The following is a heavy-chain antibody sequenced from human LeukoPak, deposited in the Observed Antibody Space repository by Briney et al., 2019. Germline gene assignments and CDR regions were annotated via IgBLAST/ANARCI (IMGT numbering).Heavy chain of an antibody. CDR3: ARYCSSTSCNNWFDP. CDR2: IYYSGST. J-gene: IGHJ5*02. V-gene: IGHV4-39*07. Sequence: SETLSLTCTVSGGSISSSSYYWGWIRQPPGKGLEWIVSIYYSGSTYYNPSLKSRVTISVDTSKNQFSLKLSSVTAADTAVYYCARYCSSTSCNNWFDPWGQGTLVTVSS. CDR1: GGSISSSSYY. D-gene: IGHD2-2*01.